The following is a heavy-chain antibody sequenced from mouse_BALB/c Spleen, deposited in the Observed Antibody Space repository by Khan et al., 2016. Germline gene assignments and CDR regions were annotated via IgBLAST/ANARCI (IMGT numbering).Heavy chain of an antibody. Sequence: EVELVESGGGLVKPGGSLKLSCAASGFTFNDYTMSWVRQTPEKRLEWVATISSGGSYTYYLDSVKGRFTISRDNAKTTLYLQMSSLKSEDTAMYCCTRDRPGVIEHTWCAYWGQGTLVTVSA. CDR2: ISSGGSYT. V-gene: IGHV5-6-4*01. D-gene: IGHD2-1*01. CDR3: TRDRPGVIEHTWCAY. J-gene: IGHJ3*01. CDR1: GFTFNDYT.